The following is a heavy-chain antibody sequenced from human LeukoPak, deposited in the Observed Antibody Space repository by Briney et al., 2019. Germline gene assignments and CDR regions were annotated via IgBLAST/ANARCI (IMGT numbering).Heavy chain of an antibody. CDR2: TYYRSKWYN. CDR1: GXSVSSNNSG. CDR3: VRVVRTGTTFDY. V-gene: IGHV6-1*01. Sequence: SQTLSLTWAISGXSVSSNNSGWNWIRQSPSRGLEWLGRTYYRSKWYNDYALSVKSRITINPDTSKNQFSLQLSSVTPEDTAVYYCVRVVRTGTTFDYWGQGTLVTVSS. D-gene: IGHD1-1*01. J-gene: IGHJ4*02.